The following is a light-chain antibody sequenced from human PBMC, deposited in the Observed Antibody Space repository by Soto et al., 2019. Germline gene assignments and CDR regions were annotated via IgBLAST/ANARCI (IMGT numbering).Light chain of an antibody. CDR3: QQYGYSPRT. J-gene: IGKJ1*01. CDR2: GAS. Sequence: EIVLTQSPGTLSLSPGERATLSCRASQSVGSSYLAWYQQKPGQAPRLLIYGASSRATGIPDRFSGSGSGTDFTLTISRLEPEDFALYYCQQYGYSPRTFGQGTKVEIK. CDR1: QSVGSSY. V-gene: IGKV3-20*01.